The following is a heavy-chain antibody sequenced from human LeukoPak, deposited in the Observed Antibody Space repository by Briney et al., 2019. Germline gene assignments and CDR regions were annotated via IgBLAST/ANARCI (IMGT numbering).Heavy chain of an antibody. CDR2: IIPSLDIV. CDR1: GATFNNYV. J-gene: IGHJ6*02. CDR3: ARGFGGSSGSSDYYGMDV. V-gene: IGHV1-69*04. Sequence: SVKVSCKASGATFNNYVITWVRQAPGQGLEWMAVIIPSLDIVNYAQTFQDRLTITADKSTSTAYMELRSLRSEDTAVYYCARGFGGSSGSSDYYGMDVWGQGTTVTVSS. D-gene: IGHD6-19*01.